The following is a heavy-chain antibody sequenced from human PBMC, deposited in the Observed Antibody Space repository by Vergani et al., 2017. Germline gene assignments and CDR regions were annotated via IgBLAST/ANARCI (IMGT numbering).Heavy chain of an antibody. Sequence: EVQLMESGGGLVQPGGSLRLSCAASGFTVSSNYMSWVRQAPGKGLEWVSVIYSGGSTYYADSVKGRFTISRDNSKNTLYLQMNSLGVEDTAVYYCARSTPLAXAGSNRRAYVMDVWGQGTTVTVSS. CDR3: ARSTPLAXAGSNRRAYVMDV. CDR1: GFTVSSNY. J-gene: IGHJ6*02. CDR2: IYSGGST. V-gene: IGHV3-66*02. D-gene: IGHD6-13*01.